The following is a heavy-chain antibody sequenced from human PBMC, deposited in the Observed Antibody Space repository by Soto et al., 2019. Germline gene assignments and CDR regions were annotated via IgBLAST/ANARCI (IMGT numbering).Heavy chain of an antibody. CDR1: GFTFSDYG. V-gene: IGHV3-33*08. CDR2: IWYDGSNK. J-gene: IGHJ4*02. CDR3: ARGIDYGDYAIDY. Sequence: GGSLRLSCAASGFTFSDYGMHWVRQAPGKGLEWVAVIWYDGSNKYYAESVKGRFTISRDNSKNTLYLQMNSLRAEDTAVCYCARGIDYGDYAIDYWGQGTLVTVSS. D-gene: IGHD4-17*01.